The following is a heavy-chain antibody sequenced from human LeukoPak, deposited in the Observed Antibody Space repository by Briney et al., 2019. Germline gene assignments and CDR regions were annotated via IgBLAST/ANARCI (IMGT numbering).Heavy chain of an antibody. Sequence: PSETLSLTCAVSGGSISSSNWWSWVRQPPGKGLEWIGEIYHSGSTNYNPSLKSRVTISVDKSKNQFSLKLSSVTAADTAVYYCARREGYGGGDCKDWGQGTLVTVSS. CDR3: ARREGYGGGDCKD. D-gene: IGHD2-21*02. V-gene: IGHV4-4*02. CDR1: GGSISSSNW. J-gene: IGHJ4*02. CDR2: IYHSGST.